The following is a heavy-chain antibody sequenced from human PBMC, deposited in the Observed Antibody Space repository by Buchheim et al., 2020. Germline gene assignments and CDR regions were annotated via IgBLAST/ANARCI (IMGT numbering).Heavy chain of an antibody. CDR3: ARELLTGSSSWDDYYGMDV. Sequence: QVQLVESGGGVVQPGRSLRLSCAASGFTFSSYAMHWVRQAPGKGLEWVAVISYDGSNKYYADSVKGRFTISRDNSKNTLYLQMNSLRAEDTAVYYCARELLTGSSSWDDYYGMDVWGQGTT. CDR2: ISYDGSNK. D-gene: IGHD6-13*01. CDR1: GFTFSSYA. V-gene: IGHV3-30-3*01. J-gene: IGHJ6*02.